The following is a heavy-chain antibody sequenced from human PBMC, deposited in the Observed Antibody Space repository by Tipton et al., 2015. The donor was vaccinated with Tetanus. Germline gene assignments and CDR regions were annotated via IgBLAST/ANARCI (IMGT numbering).Heavy chain of an antibody. CDR1: GGSFSGYY. Sequence: TLSLTCAVSGGSFSGYYWSWIRQTPGKGLEWIGEINHSGSTNYNPSLKSRVTMSVDTSINQISLKMTSVTAADTAVYYCARQADNWFDPWGQGTLVVVSS. J-gene: IGHJ5*02. CDR2: INHSGST. V-gene: IGHV4-34*01. CDR3: ARQADNWFDP.